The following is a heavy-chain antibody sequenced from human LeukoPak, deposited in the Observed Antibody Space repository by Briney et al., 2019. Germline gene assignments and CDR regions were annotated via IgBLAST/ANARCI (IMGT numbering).Heavy chain of an antibody. J-gene: IGHJ4*02. CDR2: IHTSGST. CDR3: ARDIVYLTDEDYG. V-gene: IGHV4-4*07. D-gene: IGHD4-17*01. Sequence: PSETLSHTCTVSGASFNSYYWSWLRQPAGKGLEWIGRIHTSGSTDYSPSLQSRVIISIDTSQKQFSLNLTSVTAADTAVYYCARDIVYLTDEDYGWSQGTLVTVSS. CDR1: GASFNSYY.